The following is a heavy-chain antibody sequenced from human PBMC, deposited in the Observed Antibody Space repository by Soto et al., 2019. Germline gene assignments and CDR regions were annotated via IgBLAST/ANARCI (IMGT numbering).Heavy chain of an antibody. D-gene: IGHD3-3*02. CDR1: GFTFSSYA. CDR2: ISGSGGST. V-gene: IGHV3-23*01. CDR3: AKDFSRFDY. J-gene: IGHJ4*02. Sequence: EVQMLESGGGLVQPGGSLRLSCAASGFTFSSYAMTWVRQAPGKGLEWVSAISGSGGSTFYADSVKGRFTISRDKSKNTLYLQMNRLRAEDTAVYYCAKDFSRFDYWRQGTLVTVPS.